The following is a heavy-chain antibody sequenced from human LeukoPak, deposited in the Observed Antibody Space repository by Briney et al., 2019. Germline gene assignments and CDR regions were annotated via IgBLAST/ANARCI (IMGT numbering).Heavy chain of an antibody. D-gene: IGHD3-22*01. J-gene: IGHJ3*02. CDR1: GGSISSSSYY. Sequence: SETLSLTCTVSGGSISSSSYYWGWIRQPPGKGLEWIGSIYYSGSTYYNPSLKSRVTISVDTSKNQFSLKLSSVTAADTAVYYCARDSITMIVVEPAFDIWGQGTMVTVSS. V-gene: IGHV4-39*07. CDR3: ARDSITMIVVEPAFDI. CDR2: IYYSGST.